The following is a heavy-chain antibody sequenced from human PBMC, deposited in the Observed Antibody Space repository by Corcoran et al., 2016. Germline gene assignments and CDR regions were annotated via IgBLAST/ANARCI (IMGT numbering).Heavy chain of an antibody. CDR1: GFTFSSYW. J-gene: IGHJ6*02. D-gene: IGHD3-22*01. Sequence: EVQLVESGGGLVQPGGSLRLSCAASGFTFSSYWMSWVRQAPGKGLEWVANIKQDGSEKYYVDSVKGRFTISRDNAKNSLYLQMNSLRAEEAAVYYCARGGGYESSGETHYGMDGWGQGTTVTVSS. V-gene: IGHV3-7*01. CDR2: IKQDGSEK. CDR3: ARGGGYESSGETHYGMDG.